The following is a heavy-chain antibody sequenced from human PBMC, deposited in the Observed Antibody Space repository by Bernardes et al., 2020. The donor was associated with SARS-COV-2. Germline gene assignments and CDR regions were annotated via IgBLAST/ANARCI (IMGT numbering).Heavy chain of an antibody. V-gene: IGHV3-23*01. Sequence: GGALSPPRAAPGFPLNHYALSWVRPAPGKGLEWVSAISGGGANTYFADSVRGRFTISRDNSKNTVYLQMNSLRAEDTAIYYCAKDHGGWLQFGGYYFDYWGQGALVTVSS. D-gene: IGHD5-12*01. CDR1: GFPLNHYA. CDR3: AKDHGGWLQFGGYYFDY. CDR2: ISGGGANT. J-gene: IGHJ4*02.